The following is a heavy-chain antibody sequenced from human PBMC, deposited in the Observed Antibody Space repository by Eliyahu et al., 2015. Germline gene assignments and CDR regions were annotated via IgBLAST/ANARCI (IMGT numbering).Heavy chain of an antibody. D-gene: IGHD3-22*01. CDR2: ISGSGGST. CDR1: GFTFXSYA. J-gene: IGHJ6*02. V-gene: IGHV3-23*01. CDR3: AKGSHRVPRVIVVVRGYYGMDV. Sequence: EVQLLESGGGLVQPGGSLRLSCAASGFTFXSYAMSXVRQAPGKXLEWVSAISGSGGSTYYADSVKGRFTISRDNSKNTLYLQMNSLRAEDTAVYYCAKGSHRVPRVIVVVRGYYGMDVWGQGTTVTVSS.